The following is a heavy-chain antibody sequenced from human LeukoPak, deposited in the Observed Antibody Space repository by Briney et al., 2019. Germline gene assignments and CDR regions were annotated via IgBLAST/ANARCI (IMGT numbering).Heavy chain of an antibody. D-gene: IGHD3-22*01. CDR1: GYTFTGDY. CDR2: INPKSGDT. V-gene: IGHV1-2*02. J-gene: IGHJ4*02. Sequence: ASVKVSCKASGYTFTGDYIHWVRQAPGQGLEWMGWINPKSGDTKYAQKFQGRVTMTRDTSINTAYMEMSRLRSDDTAVYYCAKDYYYDSSGFDYWGQGTLVTVSS. CDR3: AKDYYYDSSGFDY.